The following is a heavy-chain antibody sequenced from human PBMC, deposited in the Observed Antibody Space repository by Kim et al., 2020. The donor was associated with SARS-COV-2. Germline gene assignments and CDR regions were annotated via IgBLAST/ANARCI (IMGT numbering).Heavy chain of an antibody. CDR3: ASASSGWYPRLDY. J-gene: IGHJ4*02. CDR1: GGTFSSYA. V-gene: IGHV1-69*13. Sequence: SVKVSCKASGGTFSSYAISWVRQARGQGLEWMGGIIPIFGTANYAQKFQGRVTITADESTSTAYMELSSLRSEDTAVYYCASASSGWYPRLDYWGQGTLVTVSS. CDR2: IIPIFGTA. D-gene: IGHD6-19*01.